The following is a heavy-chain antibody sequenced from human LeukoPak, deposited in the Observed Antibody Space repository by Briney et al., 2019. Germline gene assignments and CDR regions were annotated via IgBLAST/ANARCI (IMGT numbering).Heavy chain of an antibody. J-gene: IGHJ4*02. D-gene: IGHD5-18*01. V-gene: IGHV3-23*01. CDR3: AKVSAMVFTFDY. Sequence: GGSLRLSCAASGFTFSSYAMSWVRQAPGKGLEWVSAISGSGGSTYYADSVKGRFTISRDNSKNTLYLQMNGLRAEDTAVYYCAKVSAMVFTFDYWGQGTLVTVSS. CDR1: GFTFSSYA. CDR2: ISGSGGST.